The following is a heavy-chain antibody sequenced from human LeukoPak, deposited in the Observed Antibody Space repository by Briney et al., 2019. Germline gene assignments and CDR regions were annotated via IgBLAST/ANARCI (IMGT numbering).Heavy chain of an antibody. V-gene: IGHV3-23*01. CDR3: AKKDTGNGYHPFDY. D-gene: IGHD2-2*03. J-gene: IGHJ4*02. Sequence: GGSLRLSCAASGFTFSSYAIHWVRQAPGKGLEWVATLSSGGNTHYADSVQGRFTISRDSSKNMLYLQMNSLGVEDTAMYYCAKKDTGNGYHPFDYWGQGALVTVSS. CDR1: GFTFSSYA. CDR2: LSSGGNT.